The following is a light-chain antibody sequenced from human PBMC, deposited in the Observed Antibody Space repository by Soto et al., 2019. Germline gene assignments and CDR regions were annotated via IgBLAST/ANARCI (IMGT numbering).Light chain of an antibody. CDR3: QQYDNYPLT. CDR1: QTISSW. CDR2: KAS. Sequence: DIQMTQSPSTLSASVGDRVTITCRASQTISSWLAWYQQKPGKAPKLLIYKASTLKSGVPSRFSGSGSGTEFTLTISNLQPDDFATYYCQQYDNYPLTFGGGTKVDIK. J-gene: IGKJ4*01. V-gene: IGKV1-5*03.